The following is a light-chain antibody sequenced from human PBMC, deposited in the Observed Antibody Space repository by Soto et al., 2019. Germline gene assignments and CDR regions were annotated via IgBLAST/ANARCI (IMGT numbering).Light chain of an antibody. CDR1: QTVERW. Sequence: DIQMTQSPSTLPASVGDRVTISCRASQTVERWLAWYQQKPGKAPKLLISDVSSLERGVPSGFSGSGSATEFTLTISGLQSDDFATYYCQQYKDYVWTFGQGTKV. CDR3: QQYKDYVWT. J-gene: IGKJ1*01. CDR2: DVS. V-gene: IGKV1-5*01.